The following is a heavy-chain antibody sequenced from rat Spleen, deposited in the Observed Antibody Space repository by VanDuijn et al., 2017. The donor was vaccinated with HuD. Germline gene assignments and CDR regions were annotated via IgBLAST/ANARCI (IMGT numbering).Heavy chain of an antibody. CDR2: ISYDGSST. V-gene: IGHV5-29*01. Sequence: EVQLVESGGGLVQPGRSLKLSCVASGFTFNNYWMTWVRQAPTKGLEWVATISYDGSSTYYRDSVKGRFTISRDNAKSTLYLQMDSLRSEDTATYYCARRGPDWYFDFWGPGTMVTVSS. J-gene: IGHJ1*01. CDR1: GFTFNNYW. CDR3: ARRGPDWYFDF.